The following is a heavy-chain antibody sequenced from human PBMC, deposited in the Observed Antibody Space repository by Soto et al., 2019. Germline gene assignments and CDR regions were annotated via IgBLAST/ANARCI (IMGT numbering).Heavy chain of an antibody. CDR2: FDPEDGET. D-gene: IGHD2-2*01. CDR3: ATGVVPAAKVHYSYYYGMNF. V-gene: IGHV1-24*01. Sequence: ASVKVSCKVSGYTLTELSMHWVRKAPGNGLEWMGGFDPEDGETIYAQKFQGRVTMTEDTSTATAYLELSSLRSEDTDVYYCATGVVPAAKVHYSYYYGMNFLGRVTTVIASS. CDR1: GYTLTELS. J-gene: IGHJ6*02.